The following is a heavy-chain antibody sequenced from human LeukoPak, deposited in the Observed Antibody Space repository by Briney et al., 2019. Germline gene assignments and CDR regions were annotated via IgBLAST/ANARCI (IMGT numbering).Heavy chain of an antibody. J-gene: IGHJ4*02. V-gene: IGHV3-9*01. CDR2: ISWNSGII. CDR1: GFIFDDYA. CDR3: AKDGRGWFGELLDY. Sequence: GGSLRLSCAASGFIFDDYAMHWVRQAPGRGLEWVSGISWNSGIIGYADSVKGRFTLSRDNAKNSLYLQMNSLRAEDTALYYCAKDGRGWFGELLDYWGQGTLVTVSS. D-gene: IGHD3-10*01.